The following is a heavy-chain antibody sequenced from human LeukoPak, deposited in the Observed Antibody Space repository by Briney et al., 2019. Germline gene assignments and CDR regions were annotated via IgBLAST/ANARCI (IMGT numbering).Heavy chain of an antibody. V-gene: IGHV4-59*08. Sequence: PSETLSLTCTVSGGSISSDYWSWVRQPPGKGLEWIGYIHNSGTTNYNPSLKSRVSISVDTSKNQFSLKLSSVTAADTAVYYCARHPVWYDSSGYYNYYYYGMDVWGQGTTVTVSS. J-gene: IGHJ6*02. CDR3: ARHPVWYDSSGYYNYYYYGMDV. D-gene: IGHD3-22*01. CDR1: GGSISSDY. CDR2: IHNSGTT.